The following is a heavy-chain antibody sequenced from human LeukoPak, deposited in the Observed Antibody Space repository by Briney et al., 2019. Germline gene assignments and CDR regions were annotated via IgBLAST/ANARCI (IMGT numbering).Heavy chain of an antibody. J-gene: IGHJ4*02. V-gene: IGHV3-9*01. D-gene: IGHD4-17*01. Sequence: PGRSLRLSCAASGFTFDDYAMHWVRQAPGKGLEWVSGISWNSGSIGYADSVKGRFTVSRDNARNTLYLQMNSLRVEDSAVYYCAREEFYGASGLDYWGQGTLVTVSS. CDR1: GFTFDDYA. CDR3: AREEFYGASGLDY. CDR2: ISWNSGSI.